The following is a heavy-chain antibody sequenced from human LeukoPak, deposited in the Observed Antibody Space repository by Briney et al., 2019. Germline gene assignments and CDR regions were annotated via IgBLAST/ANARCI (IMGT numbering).Heavy chain of an antibody. CDR3: AAAGTAAGYYYYGMDV. V-gene: IGHV1-24*01. J-gene: IGHJ6*02. CDR2: FDPEDGET. Sequence: ASVKVSCKVSGYTPTELSMHRVRQAPGKGLEWMGGFDPEDGETIYAQKFQGRVTMTEDTSTDTAYMELSSLRSEDTAVYYCAAAGTAAGYYYYGMDVWGQGTTVTVSS. D-gene: IGHD6-13*01. CDR1: GYTPTELS.